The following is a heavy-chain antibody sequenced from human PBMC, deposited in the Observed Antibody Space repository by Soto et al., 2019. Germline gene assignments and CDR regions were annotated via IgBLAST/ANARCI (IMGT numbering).Heavy chain of an antibody. V-gene: IGHV4-30-4*01. J-gene: IGHJ4*02. CDR1: GDSVSGGDSY. CDR2: TSFSGYT. Sequence: QVQLQESGPGLVKPSQTLSLTCTVSGDSVSGGDSYWSWIRQPPGKALEWIGYTSFSGYTSYTPSLESRVTISVDMSKSQFSLTLTSVTAADTAIYYCVRGGNPYHYATSGPGTFDKWGQGTLVSVSS. CDR3: VRGGNPYHYATSGPGTFDK. D-gene: IGHD3-22*01.